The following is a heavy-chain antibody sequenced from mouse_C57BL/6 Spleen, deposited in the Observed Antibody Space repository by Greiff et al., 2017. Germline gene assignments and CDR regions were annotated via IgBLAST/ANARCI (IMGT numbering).Heavy chain of an antibody. CDR2: ILPGSGST. J-gene: IGHJ3*01. V-gene: IGHV1-9*01. D-gene: IGHD2-4*01. CDR3: AREKGYDYDDA. CDR1: GYTFTGYW. Sequence: QVQLKESGAELMKPGASVKLSCKATGYTFTGYWIEWVKQRPGHGLEWIGEILPGSGSTNYNEKFKGKATFTADTSSNTAYMHLSSLTTEASAIYYCAREKGYDYDDAWGQGTLVTVSA.